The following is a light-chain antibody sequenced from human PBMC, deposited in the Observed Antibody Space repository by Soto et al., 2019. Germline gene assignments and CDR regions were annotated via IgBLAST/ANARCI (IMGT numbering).Light chain of an antibody. J-gene: IGLJ1*01. V-gene: IGLV2-14*01. CDR1: SSDVGGYNC. CDR2: DVS. Sequence: QSALTQPASVSGSPGQSITISCTGTSSDVGGYNCVSWYQQHPGKAPKLMIYDVSNRPSGVSNRFSGSKSGNTASLTISGLQAEDEADYYCSSYTSSSTDYVFGTGTKVTVL. CDR3: SSYTSSSTDYV.